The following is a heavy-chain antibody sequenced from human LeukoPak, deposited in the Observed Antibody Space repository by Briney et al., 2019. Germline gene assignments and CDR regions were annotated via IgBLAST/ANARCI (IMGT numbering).Heavy chain of an antibody. Sequence: GGSLGLSCAASGFTFSAYCMSWVRQAPGKGLEWVANLKQDGSEKYYVDSVKGRFTISRDNAKNSLYLQMNSLRGEDTAVYYCARDDGFYSASGIYQNYFDHWGQGILVTVSP. CDR1: GFTFSAYC. J-gene: IGHJ4*02. CDR2: LKQDGSEK. D-gene: IGHD3-10*01. CDR3: ARDDGFYSASGIYQNYFDH. V-gene: IGHV3-7*01.